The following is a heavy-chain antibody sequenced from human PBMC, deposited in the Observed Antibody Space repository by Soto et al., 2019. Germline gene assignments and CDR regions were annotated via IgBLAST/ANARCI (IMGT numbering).Heavy chain of an antibody. CDR3: AKRGGTGSGYDYRVGRGYYYYGMDV. Sequence: GSLRLSCAASGFTFSSYAMSWVRQAPGKGLEWVSAISGSGGSTYYADSVKGRFTISRDNSKNTLYLQMNSLRAEDTAVYYCAKRGGTGSGYDYRVGRGYYYYGMDVWGQGTTVTVSS. V-gene: IGHV3-23*01. CDR1: GFTFSSYA. D-gene: IGHD5-12*01. J-gene: IGHJ6*02. CDR2: ISGSGGST.